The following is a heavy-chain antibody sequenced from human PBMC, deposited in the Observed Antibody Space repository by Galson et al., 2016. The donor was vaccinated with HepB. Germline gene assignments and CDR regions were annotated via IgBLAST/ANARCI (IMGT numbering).Heavy chain of an antibody. D-gene: IGHD6-13*01. V-gene: IGHV1-3*01. J-gene: IGHJ4*02. CDR3: AREGWAAAGTFDN. CDR2: TSAGNDDT. CDR1: GGTFSSYG. Sequence: SVKVSCKASGGTFSSYGISWVRQAPGQRPEWMGWTSAGNDDTKYSQKFQGRLIVSRDTFANSAYMDLSSLRAEDTAVYYSAREGWAAAGTFDNWGQGTRVTVSS.